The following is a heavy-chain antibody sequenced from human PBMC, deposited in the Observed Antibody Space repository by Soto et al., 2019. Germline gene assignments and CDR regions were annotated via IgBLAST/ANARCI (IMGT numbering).Heavy chain of an antibody. D-gene: IGHD3-3*01. V-gene: IGHV4-59*01. J-gene: IGHJ5*02. Sequence: SETLSLTCTVSCGSISSYYWSWIRQPPGRGLEWIGYIYYSGSTNYNPSLKSRVTISVDTSKNQFSLKLSSVTAADTAVYYCARVLFGRGNWFDPWGQGTLVTVS. CDR2: IYYSGST. CDR1: CGSISSYY. CDR3: ARVLFGRGNWFDP.